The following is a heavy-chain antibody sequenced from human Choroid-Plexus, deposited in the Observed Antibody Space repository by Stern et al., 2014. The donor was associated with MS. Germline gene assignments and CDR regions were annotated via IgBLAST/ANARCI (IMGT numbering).Heavy chain of an antibody. V-gene: IGHV3-30*18. CDR2: VSYDGSNK. Sequence: QVQLVQSGGGVVQPGRPLRLSCVASGFTFGSSAMPWVRQAPGKGLEWVGGVSYDGSNKYYADSVKGRFTISRDNSQNTLYMQMSSLRPEDTAVYYCAKDRQYLTYFFDHWGQGSLVTVSS. J-gene: IGHJ5*02. D-gene: IGHD2/OR15-2a*01. CDR1: GFTFGSSA. CDR3: AKDRQYLTYFFDH.